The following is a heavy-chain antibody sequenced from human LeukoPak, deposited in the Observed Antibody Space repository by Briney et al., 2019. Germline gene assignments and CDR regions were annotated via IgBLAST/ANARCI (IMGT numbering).Heavy chain of an antibody. CDR1: GFTFSSYA. Sequence: PGGSLRLSCAASGFTFSSYAMSWVRQAPGKGLEWVSAIRGSGGSTYYADSVKGRFTISRDNSKNTLYLQMNSLRAEDTAVYYCAKARGSRYYFDYWGQGTLVTVSS. D-gene: IGHD3-16*01. J-gene: IGHJ4*02. CDR2: IRGSGGST. CDR3: AKARGSRYYFDY. V-gene: IGHV3-23*01.